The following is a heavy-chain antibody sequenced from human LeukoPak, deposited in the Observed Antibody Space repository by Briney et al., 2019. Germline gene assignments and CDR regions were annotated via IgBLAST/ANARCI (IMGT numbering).Heavy chain of an antibody. V-gene: IGHV3-15*01. CDR1: GFTFSNAW. CDR2: IKSKTGGGTT. J-gene: IGHJ4*02. D-gene: IGHD2-21*02. CDR3: TTNPCCGGDCPLDY. Sequence: GGSLRLSCAASGFTFSNAWMSWVRQAPGKGLEWVGRIKSKTGGGTTEDAAPVRGRFTIQRDDSKNTLYRQMSSLKTEDTAVYYCTTNPCCGGDCPLDYWGQGTLVTVSS.